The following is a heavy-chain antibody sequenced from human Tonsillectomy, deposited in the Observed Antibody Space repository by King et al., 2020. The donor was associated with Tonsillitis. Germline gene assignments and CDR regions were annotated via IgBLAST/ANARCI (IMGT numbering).Heavy chain of an antibody. CDR1: GYPFTGYY. J-gene: IGHJ5*02. V-gene: IGHV1-2*02. CDR3: AREGICYDALFSWFDP. D-gene: IGHD5-12*01. Sequence: VQLVESGAEVKKPGASVKVSCKASGYPFTGYYMHWVRQAPGQGLEWMGWINPNSGGTNYAQKFQGRVTMTRDTSISTAYMELSRLRYDDTAVYYWAREGICYDALFSWFDPWGQGTLVTVSS. CDR2: INPNSGGT.